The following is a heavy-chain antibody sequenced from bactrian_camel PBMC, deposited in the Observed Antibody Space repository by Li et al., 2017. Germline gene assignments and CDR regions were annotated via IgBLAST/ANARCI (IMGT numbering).Heavy chain of an antibody. CDR3: AADCFAGTTIAPVDSGV. D-gene: IGHD4*01. CDR2: LRTADDN. V-gene: IGHV3S1*01. CDR1: INGIYK. J-gene: IGHJ6*01. Sequence: HVQLVESGGGLVQAGGSLRLSRTPINGIYKMAWFRQSLEKEREGVAALRTADDNHPGLYADSVKGRFTISHDNAKKTLYLQMNSLKPEDTAMYYCAADCFAGTTIAPVDSGVWGQGTQVTVS.